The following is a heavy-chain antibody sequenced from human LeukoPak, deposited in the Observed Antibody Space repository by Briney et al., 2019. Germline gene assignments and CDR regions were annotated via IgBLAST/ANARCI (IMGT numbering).Heavy chain of an antibody. J-gene: IGHJ2*01. CDR1: GYTFVRYG. CDR3: ARDPEGWFGERTMIGGQFDL. CDR2: ISTYNGNT. D-gene: IGHD3-10*01. V-gene: IGHV1-18*01. Sequence: GASVKVSCKASGYTFVRYGITWVRQAPGQGLEWMGWISTYNGNTNYAQKLQGRVTMTRDTSTTTVYMELRSLRFDDTAVYYCARDPEGWFGERTMIGGQFDLWGRGTLVTVSS.